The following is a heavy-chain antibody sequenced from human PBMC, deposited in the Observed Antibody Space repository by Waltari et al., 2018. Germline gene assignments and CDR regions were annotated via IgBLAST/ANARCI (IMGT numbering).Heavy chain of an antibody. CDR1: GYTFPVSY. CDR2: INPKSGGT. CDR3: AIPLHAYSGSYFTFDY. Sequence: QVQLVQSGAEVKTPGASGTFHYKASGYTFPVSYMHWVRPAPGQVLEWMGWINPKSGGTNYEQKFQGRVTMTRDTSISTAYMELSRLRSDDTAVYYCAIPLHAYSGSYFTFDYWGQGTLVTVSS. J-gene: IGHJ4*02. D-gene: IGHD1-26*01. V-gene: IGHV1-2*02.